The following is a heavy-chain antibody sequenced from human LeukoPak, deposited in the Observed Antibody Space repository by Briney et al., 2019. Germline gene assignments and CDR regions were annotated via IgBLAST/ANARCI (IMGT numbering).Heavy chain of an antibody. J-gene: IGHJ3*02. Sequence: GGSLRLSCAASGFTFSSYGMHWVRQAPGKGLEWVAVISYDGSNKYYADSVKGRFTISRDNSKNTLYLQMNSLRAEDTAVYYCARSGVPYAVDIWGQGTMVTVSS. CDR2: ISYDGSNK. V-gene: IGHV3-30*03. D-gene: IGHD3-10*01. CDR3: ARSGVPYAVDI. CDR1: GFTFSSYG.